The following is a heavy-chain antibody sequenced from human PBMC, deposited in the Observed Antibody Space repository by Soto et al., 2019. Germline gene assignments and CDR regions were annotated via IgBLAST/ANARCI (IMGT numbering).Heavy chain of an antibody. Sequence: ASVKVSCKASGYTFTSYGISWVRQAPGQGLEWMGWISAYNGNTNYAQKLQGRVTMTTDTSTSTAYMELRSLRSVDTAVYYCARWTVLRFLEWPHEGGFDPWGQGTLVTVSS. CDR1: GYTFTSYG. CDR2: ISAYNGNT. CDR3: ARWTVLRFLEWPHEGGFDP. J-gene: IGHJ5*02. V-gene: IGHV1-18*04. D-gene: IGHD3-3*01.